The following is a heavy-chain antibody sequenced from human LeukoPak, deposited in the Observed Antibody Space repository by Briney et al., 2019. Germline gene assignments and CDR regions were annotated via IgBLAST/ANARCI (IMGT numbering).Heavy chain of an antibody. CDR2: VSPNSGDT. Sequence: ASVKVSCKASGYTFSGYYIYWVRQAPGQGLEYMGWVSPNSGDTNYPQSFQGRVTMTSDTSISTAYMELNSLRSDDTAVYYCVRHPGGADYWGQGTLVTVSS. J-gene: IGHJ4*02. D-gene: IGHD3-16*01. CDR1: GYTFSGYY. V-gene: IGHV1-2*02. CDR3: VRHPGGADY.